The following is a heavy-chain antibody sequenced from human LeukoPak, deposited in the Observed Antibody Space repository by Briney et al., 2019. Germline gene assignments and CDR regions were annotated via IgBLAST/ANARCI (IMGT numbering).Heavy chain of an antibody. D-gene: IGHD1-26*01. CDR2: ISGDGGSS. CDR3: AKDIVGATTGFLFDY. J-gene: IGHJ4*02. Sequence: GGSLRLSCAASGFTFDDYAMHWVRQAPGTGLEWVSLISGDGGSSYYADSVKGRFTISRDNSKNSLYLQMNSLRTEYTALYYCAKDIVGATTGFLFDYWGQGTLVTVSS. CDR1: GFTFDDYA. V-gene: IGHV3-43*02.